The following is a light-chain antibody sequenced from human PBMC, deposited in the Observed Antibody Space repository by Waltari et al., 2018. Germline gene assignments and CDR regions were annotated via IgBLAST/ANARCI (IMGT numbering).Light chain of an antibody. CDR3: QQYNNWPPT. CDR1: QSVTSI. V-gene: IGKV3-15*01. Sequence: EIVMTQSPATLSVSPGERATLSCRASQSVTSILAWYQQKPGQAPRLLIYGTSTRAIGIPDRFSGSGSGAEFTLTISSLQSEEFAVYYCQQYNNWPPTFGQGTKLEIK. CDR2: GTS. J-gene: IGKJ2*01.